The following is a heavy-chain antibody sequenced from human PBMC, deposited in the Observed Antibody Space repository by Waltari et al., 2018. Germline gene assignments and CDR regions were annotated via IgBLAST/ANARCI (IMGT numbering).Heavy chain of an antibody. D-gene: IGHD1-26*01. Sequence: QVQLQESGPGLVKPSETLSLTCTVSGGSISSYYWSWIRQPPGKGLEWIGYIYYSGSTNSNPSLKSRVTISVDTSKNQFSLKLSSVTAADTAVYYCARGGVGATFDYWGQGTLVTVSS. CDR1: GGSISSYY. J-gene: IGHJ4*02. V-gene: IGHV4-59*01. CDR3: ARGGVGATFDY. CDR2: IYYSGST.